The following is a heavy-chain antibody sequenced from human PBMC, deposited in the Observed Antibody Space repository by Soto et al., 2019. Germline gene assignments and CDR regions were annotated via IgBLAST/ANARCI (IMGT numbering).Heavy chain of an antibody. Sequence: PSETLSLTCAVSGGSISSSNWWSWVRQPPGKGLEWIGEIYHSGSTNYNPSLKSRVTISVDKSKNQFSLKLSSVTAADTAVYYCARDCGYSGYAVHDWGQGTLVTVSP. D-gene: IGHD5-12*01. CDR3: ARDCGYSGYAVHD. J-gene: IGHJ4*02. CDR1: GGSISSSNW. V-gene: IGHV4-4*02. CDR2: IYHSGST.